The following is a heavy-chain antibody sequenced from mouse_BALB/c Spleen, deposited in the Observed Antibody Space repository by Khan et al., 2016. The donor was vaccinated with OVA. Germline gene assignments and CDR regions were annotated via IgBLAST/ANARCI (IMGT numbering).Heavy chain of an antibody. J-gene: IGHJ3*01. CDR3: ARADGYYGWGAY. CDR1: GYTFTDYS. Sequence: QIQLVQSGPELKKPGETVKISCKASGYTFTDYSMHWVKQAPGKGLNYMGWINTETGEPTYADDFKGRFAFSLETSASTAYLQINNHKNEYTATYFWARADGYYGWGAYWGRGTLVTVSA. V-gene: IGHV9-2-1*01. D-gene: IGHD2-3*01. CDR2: INTETGEP.